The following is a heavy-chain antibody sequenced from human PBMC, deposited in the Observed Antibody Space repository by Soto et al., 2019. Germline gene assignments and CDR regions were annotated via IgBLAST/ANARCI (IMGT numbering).Heavy chain of an antibody. CDR3: TRDRIAAPGTE. CDR2: IYGGSST. J-gene: IGHJ4*02. Sequence: EVQLVESGGGLVQPGGSLRLSCAASGFTVSSNYMSWVRQAPGKGLEWVSVIYGGSSTYYADSVKGRFTISRDNSKNTLYLQMNSLRAEDTAVYYCTRDRIAAPGTEWGQGTLVTGSS. CDR1: GFTVSSNY. V-gene: IGHV3-66*01. D-gene: IGHD6-13*01.